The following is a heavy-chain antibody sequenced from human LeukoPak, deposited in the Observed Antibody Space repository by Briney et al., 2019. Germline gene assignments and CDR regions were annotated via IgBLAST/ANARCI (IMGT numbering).Heavy chain of an antibody. CDR1: GFTISTYA. CDR2: ISGSGGST. CDR3: AKVWFGELQANAFDI. D-gene: IGHD3-10*01. V-gene: IGHV3-23*01. J-gene: IGHJ3*02. Sequence: GGSLRLSCAASGFTISTYAMSWVRQAPGKGLEWVSAISGSGGSTYYADSVKGRFTISRDNSKNTLYLQMNSLRAEDTAVYYCAKVWFGELQANAFDIWGQGTMVTVSS.